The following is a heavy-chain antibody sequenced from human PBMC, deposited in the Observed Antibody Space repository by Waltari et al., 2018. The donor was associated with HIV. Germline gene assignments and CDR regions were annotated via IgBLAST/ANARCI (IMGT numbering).Heavy chain of an antibody. J-gene: IGHJ4*02. V-gene: IGHV3-74*01. CDR2: IDSAGSRI. CDR1: VFTFSVHW. CDR3: VRDGMVATFDH. Sequence: EVQLVESGGDLVQPGGSLRLSCAASVFTFSVHWMHWVRQVPGKGQVGVSRIDSAGSRISYADSVKGRFSIPRDNAENTLYLQMNSLRVEDTAVYYCVRDGMVATFDHWGQGTLVTVSS. D-gene: IGHD5-12*01.